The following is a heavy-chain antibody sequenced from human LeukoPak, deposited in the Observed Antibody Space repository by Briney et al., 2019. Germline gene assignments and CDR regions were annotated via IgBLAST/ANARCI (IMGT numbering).Heavy chain of an antibody. CDR3: ARDSTFKLDY. Sequence: GGSLRLSCAASGFSFSAYWMTWVRQAPGKGLEWVANIKQDGSERRYVDSVRGRFTISRDNARNSLHLQMNSLRAEDTAVYYCARDSTFKLDYWGQGTLVAVSS. CDR2: IKQDGSER. CDR1: GFSFSAYW. V-gene: IGHV3-7*01. J-gene: IGHJ4*02.